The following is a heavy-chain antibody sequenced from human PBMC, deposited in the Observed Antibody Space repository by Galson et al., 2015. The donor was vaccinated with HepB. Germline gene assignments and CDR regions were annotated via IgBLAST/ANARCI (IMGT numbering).Heavy chain of an antibody. CDR1: GFTFSSYS. J-gene: IGHJ4*02. V-gene: IGHV3-48*01. Sequence: SLRLSCAASGFTFSSYSMNWVRQAPGKGLEWVSYISSSSSTIYYADSVKGRFTISRDNAKNSLYLQMNSLRAEDTAVYYCARDRGSYYYDSSGHPLGYWGQGTLVTVSS. CDR2: ISSSSSTI. D-gene: IGHD3-22*01. CDR3: ARDRGSYYYDSSGHPLGY.